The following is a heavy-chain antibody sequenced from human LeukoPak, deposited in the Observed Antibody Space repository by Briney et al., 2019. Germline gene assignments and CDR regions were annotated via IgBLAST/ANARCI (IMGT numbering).Heavy chain of an antibody. D-gene: IGHD6-6*01. CDR2: ISGSGGTT. Sequence: GGSLRLSCAASGFPFSSYAMSWVRQAPGKGLEWVSVISGSGGTTYYADSVKGRFTISRDNSKNTLYLQMNSLRVEDTAVYYCAKGTAARPFDYWGQGTLVTVSS. CDR3: AKGTAARPFDY. CDR1: GFPFSSYA. V-gene: IGHV3-23*01. J-gene: IGHJ4*02.